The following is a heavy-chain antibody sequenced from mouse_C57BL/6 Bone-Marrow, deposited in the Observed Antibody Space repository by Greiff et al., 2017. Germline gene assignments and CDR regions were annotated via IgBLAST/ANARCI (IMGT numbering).Heavy chain of an antibody. D-gene: IGHD2-10*01. CDR3: SRDPTMVTTVFYWCFDV. V-gene: IGHV5-6*01. Sequence: EVQRVESGGDLVKPGGSLKLSCAASGFTFSSYGMSWVRQTPDKRLEWVATISSGGSYTYYPDSVKGRFTISRDNAKNTLYLQMSSLKSEDTAMYYCSRDPTMVTTVFYWCFDVWGTGTTVTVSA. CDR1: GFTFSSYG. CDR2: ISSGGSYT. J-gene: IGHJ1*03.